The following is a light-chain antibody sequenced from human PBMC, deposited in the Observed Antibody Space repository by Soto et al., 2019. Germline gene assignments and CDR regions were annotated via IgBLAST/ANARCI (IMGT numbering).Light chain of an antibody. CDR1: SSAVGSYDL. CDR2: EGT. CDR3: CSYTSSSALWV. V-gene: IGLV2-23*01. J-gene: IGLJ3*02. Sequence: QSALTQPASVSGSPGQSITISCNGTSSAVGSYDLVSWYQQRPGKAPKLLIYEGTKRPSGVSNRFSGSKSGDTASLTISGLQAEDESDYYCCSYTSSSALWVFGGGTKLTVL.